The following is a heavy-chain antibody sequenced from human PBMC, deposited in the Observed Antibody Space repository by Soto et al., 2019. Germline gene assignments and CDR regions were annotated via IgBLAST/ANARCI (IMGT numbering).Heavy chain of an antibody. D-gene: IGHD6-19*01. V-gene: IGHV4-31*03. CDR3: ARDNQWLTYRFDS. CDR1: GGSISSGGYY. Sequence: NPSETLSLNCTVSGGSISSGGYYWSWIRQHPGKGLEWIGYIYYSGSTYYNPSLKSRVTISVDTSKNQFSLKLSSVTAADTAVYYCARDNQWLTYRFDSWGQGTLVTVSS. CDR2: IYYSGST. J-gene: IGHJ4*02.